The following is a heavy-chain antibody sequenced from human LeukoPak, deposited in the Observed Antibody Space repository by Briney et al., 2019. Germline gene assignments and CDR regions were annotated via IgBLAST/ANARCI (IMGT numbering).Heavy chain of an antibody. D-gene: IGHD4-17*01. J-gene: IGHJ5*02. CDR3: ARQYGDPTTFWFDP. CDR1: GFTVSSNY. CDR2: IYSGGST. Sequence: GGSLRLSCAASGFTVSSNYMSWVRQAPGKGLEWVSVIYSGGSTYYADSVKGRFTISRDNSENTLYLQMNSLRAEDTAVYYCARQYGDPTTFWFDPWGQGTLVTVSS. V-gene: IGHV3-53*01.